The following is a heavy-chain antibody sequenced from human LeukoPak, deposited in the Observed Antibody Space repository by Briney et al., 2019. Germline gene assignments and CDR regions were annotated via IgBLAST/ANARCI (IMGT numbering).Heavy chain of an antibody. CDR2: INPNSGGT. V-gene: IGHV1-2*02. J-gene: IGHJ4*02. CDR1: GYTFTSYG. D-gene: IGHD6-19*01. Sequence: AASVKVSCKASGYTFTSYGISWVRQAPGQGLEWMGWINPNSGGTNYAQKFQGRVTMTRDTSISTAYMELCRLRSDDTAVYYCARNLNIAVAGTAYWGQGTLVTVSS. CDR3: ARNLNIAVAGTAY.